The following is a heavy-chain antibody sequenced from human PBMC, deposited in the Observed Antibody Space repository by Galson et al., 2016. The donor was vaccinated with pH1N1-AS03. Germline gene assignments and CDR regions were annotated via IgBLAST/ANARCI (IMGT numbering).Heavy chain of an antibody. J-gene: IGHJ3*02. D-gene: IGHD3-22*01. Sequence: SETLSLTCAVYGGSFSDYFWNWIRQPPGKGLEWIGEISHSGSTIYNPSLKSRVTVSLGTSKNQFSLKLSPVTAADTAMYYCARDPDYYDSSGYHHDTFDMWGQGTMVTVSS. V-gene: IGHV4-34*01. CDR2: ISHSGST. CDR3: ARDPDYYDSSGYHHDTFDM. CDR1: GGSFSDYF.